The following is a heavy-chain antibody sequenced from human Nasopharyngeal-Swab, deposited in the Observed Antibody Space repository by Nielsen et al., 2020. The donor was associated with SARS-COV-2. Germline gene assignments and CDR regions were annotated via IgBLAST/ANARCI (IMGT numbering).Heavy chain of an antibody. D-gene: IGHD4-17*01. Sequence: SLKISCAASGFTFDDYAMHWVRQAPGKGLEWVSGISWNSGSIVYADSVKGRFTISRDNAKNSLYLQMNSLRAEDTAVYYCAREGYGDRDYWGQGTLVTVSS. J-gene: IGHJ4*02. CDR1: GFTFDDYA. CDR3: AREGYGDRDY. CDR2: ISWNSGSI. V-gene: IGHV3-9*01.